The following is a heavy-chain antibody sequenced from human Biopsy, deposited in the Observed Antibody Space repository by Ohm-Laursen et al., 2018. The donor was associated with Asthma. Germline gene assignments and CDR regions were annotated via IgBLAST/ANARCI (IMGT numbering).Heavy chain of an antibody. J-gene: IGHJ5*02. CDR3: AKVGHGYGDYVGYLDP. Sequence: SLRLSCAALGFTVSSNGMSWVRQPPGKGLEWVSVISSGGGTIDYADSVKGRFTISRNISTNTVYLQMDSLSADDTAVYYCAKVGHGYGDYVGYLDPWGQGTLVTVSS. V-gene: IGHV3-23*01. D-gene: IGHD4-17*01. CDR2: ISSGGGTI. CDR1: GFTVSSNG.